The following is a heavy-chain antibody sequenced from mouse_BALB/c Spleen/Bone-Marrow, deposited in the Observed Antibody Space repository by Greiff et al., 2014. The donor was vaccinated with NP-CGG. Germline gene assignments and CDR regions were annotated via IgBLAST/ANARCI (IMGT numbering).Heavy chain of an antibody. CDR3: ARNYYGIPYYFDY. J-gene: IGHJ2*01. CDR1: GFSLSRYN. CDR2: IWNGGST. D-gene: IGHD1-1*01. V-gene: IGHV2-6-4*01. Sequence: VMLVESGPGLVAPSQSLSITCTVSGFSLSRYNVHWVRQPPGKGLEWLGMIWNGGSTDYNSALKSRLSISKDNSKSQVFLKMNSLQTDDTAMYYCARNYYGIPYYFDYWCQGTTLTVSS.